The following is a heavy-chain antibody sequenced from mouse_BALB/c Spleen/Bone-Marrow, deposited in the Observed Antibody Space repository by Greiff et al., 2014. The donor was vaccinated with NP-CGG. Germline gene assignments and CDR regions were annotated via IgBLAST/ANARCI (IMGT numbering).Heavy chain of an antibody. V-gene: IGHV5-6-3*01. CDR2: INSNGGST. CDR3: ARDYDYDY. Sequence: EVQRVESGGGLVQPGGSLKLSCAASGFTFSSYGVSWVRQTPDKRLELVATINSNGGSTYYPDSVKGRFTISRDNAKNTLYLQMSSLKSEDTAMYYCARDYDYDYWGQGTTLTVSS. D-gene: IGHD2-4*01. CDR1: GFTFSSYG. J-gene: IGHJ2*01.